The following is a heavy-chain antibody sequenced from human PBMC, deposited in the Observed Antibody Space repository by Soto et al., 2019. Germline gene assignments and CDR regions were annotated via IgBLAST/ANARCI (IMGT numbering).Heavy chain of an antibody. CDR3: ARVETDLALWRAYFEF. J-gene: IGHJ4*02. D-gene: IGHD5-18*01. Sequence: SETLSLPCTVSGASVGSRSHSWAWFRQPPGKGLEWIGNIDSSEITEFSPSLRSRLSMSVDASANQFSLNPKSVTAQDTAVYFCARVETDLALWRAYFEFCGRGVLVTFSS. V-gene: IGHV4-39*01. CDR1: GASVGSRSHS. CDR2: IDSSEIT.